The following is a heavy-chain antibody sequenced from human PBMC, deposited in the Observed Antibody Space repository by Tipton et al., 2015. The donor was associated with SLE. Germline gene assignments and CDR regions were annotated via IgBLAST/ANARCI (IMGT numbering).Heavy chain of an antibody. CDR3: AGMYCDARTNWFAP. J-gene: IGHJ5*02. V-gene: IGHV4-61*02. CDR2: IYTSGNT. Sequence: TLSLTCTVSGASINSGNYYWSWIRQPAGKGLQWIGRIYTSGNTNYNPSLKSRITMSLDTSKNQISLKLSSVTAADTALYYCAGMYCDARTNWFAPWGQGTLVTVSS. D-gene: IGHD2-8*02. CDR1: GASINSGNYY.